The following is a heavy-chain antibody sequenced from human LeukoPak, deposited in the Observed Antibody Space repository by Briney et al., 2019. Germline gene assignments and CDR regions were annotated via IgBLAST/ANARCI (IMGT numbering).Heavy chain of an antibody. CDR1: GFTFSTYS. CDR2: VSSISSII. Sequence: PGGSLRLSCAASGFTFSTYSMSWVRQAPGKGLEWVSYVSSISSIIYYADSVKGRFTISRDNARNSLYLQMNSLRAEDTAVYYCTRSRPGTEAGQPNFDYWGHGTLVTVSS. V-gene: IGHV3-48*01. CDR3: TRSRPGTEAGQPNFDY. D-gene: IGHD6-13*01. J-gene: IGHJ4*01.